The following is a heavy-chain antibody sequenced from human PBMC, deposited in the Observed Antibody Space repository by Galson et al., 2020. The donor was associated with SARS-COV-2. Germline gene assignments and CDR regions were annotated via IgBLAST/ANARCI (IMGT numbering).Heavy chain of an antibody. J-gene: IGHJ6*02. V-gene: IGHV4-39*01. CDR3: ASPGKGGSGWYGSLYYYYGMDV. CDR1: GGSISSSSYY. Sequence: SETLSLTCTVSGGSISSSSYYWGWIRQPPGKGLEWIGSIYYSGSTYYNPSLKSRVTISVDTSKNQFSLKLSSVTAADTAVYYCASPGKGGSGWYGSLYYYYGMDVWGQGTTVTVSS. CDR2: IYYSGST. D-gene: IGHD6-19*01.